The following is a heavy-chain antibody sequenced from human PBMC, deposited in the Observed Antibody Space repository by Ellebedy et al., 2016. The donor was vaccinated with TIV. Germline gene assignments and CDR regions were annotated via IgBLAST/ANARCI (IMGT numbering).Heavy chain of an antibody. Sequence: MPSETLSLTCTVSGGSISSSSYYWGWIRQPPGKGLEWVGRMSSSGSTNSNPSLKSRLTMSVDTSKNQFSLKLSSVTAADTAVYYCARISSSSAYYFDYWGQGNLVTVSS. CDR1: GGSISSSSYY. J-gene: IGHJ4*02. CDR3: ARISSSSAYYFDY. CDR2: MSSSGST. V-gene: IGHV4-61*05. D-gene: IGHD6-6*01.